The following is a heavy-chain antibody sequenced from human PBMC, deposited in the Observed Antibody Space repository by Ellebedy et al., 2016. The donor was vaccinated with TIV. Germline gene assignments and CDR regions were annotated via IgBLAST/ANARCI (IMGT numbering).Heavy chain of an antibody. V-gene: IGHV3-48*03. D-gene: IGHD3-10*01. CDR1: GFTFSSYE. CDR3: ARDLSVRGVIIGMDV. CDR2: ISSSGSTI. Sequence: PGGSLRLSCAASGFTFSSYEMNWVRQAPGKGLEWVSYISSSGSTIYYADSVKGRFTISRDNAKNSLYLQMNSLRAEDTAVYYCARDLSVRGVIIGMDVWGQGTTVTVSS. J-gene: IGHJ6*02.